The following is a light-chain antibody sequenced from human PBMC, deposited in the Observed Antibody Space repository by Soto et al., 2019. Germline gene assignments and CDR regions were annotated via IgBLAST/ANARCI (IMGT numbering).Light chain of an antibody. CDR1: SSDVGGYNY. Sequence: QSALTQPPSASGSPGQSVTISCTGTSSDVGGYNYVSWYQQHPGKAPKLMIYEVSKRPSGVPDRFSGSKSGNTASLTDSGLKAEDEADHFCSSNASSNHLVVFGGGTKLTVL. V-gene: IGLV2-8*01. J-gene: IGLJ2*01. CDR2: EVS. CDR3: SSNASSNHLVV.